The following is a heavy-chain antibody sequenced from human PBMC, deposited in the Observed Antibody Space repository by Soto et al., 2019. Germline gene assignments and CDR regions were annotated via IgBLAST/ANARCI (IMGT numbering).Heavy chain of an antibody. CDR1: GFTFRSYG. D-gene: IGHD6-13*01. CDR2: ISFDGNNK. V-gene: IGHV3-30*03. Sequence: GGSLRLSCAASGFTFRSYGMHWVRQAPGKGLEWVAVISFDGNNKYYADSVKGRFTISRDNSKSTLYLQMNSLRVEDTAVYYCARGIAAGGTSFSRYFDFWGQGTLVTVPS. CDR3: ARGIAAGGTSFSRYFDF. J-gene: IGHJ4*02.